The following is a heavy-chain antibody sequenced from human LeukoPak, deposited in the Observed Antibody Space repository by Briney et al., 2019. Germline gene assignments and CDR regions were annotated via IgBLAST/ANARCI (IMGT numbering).Heavy chain of an antibody. CDR1: GFTFSSYA. J-gene: IGHJ6*02. D-gene: IGHD3-22*01. V-gene: IGHV3-30-3*01. CDR3: ARTHSSGYYNYYYYYGMDV. CDR2: ISYDGSNK. Sequence: GSSLRLSCAASGFTFSSYAMHWVRQAPGKGLEWVAVISYDGSNKYYADSVKGRFTISRDNSKNTLYLQMNSLRAEDTAVYYCARTHSSGYYNYYYYYGMDVWGQGTTVTVSS.